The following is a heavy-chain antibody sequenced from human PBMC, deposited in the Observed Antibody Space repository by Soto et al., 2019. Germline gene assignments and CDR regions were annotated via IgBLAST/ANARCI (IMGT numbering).Heavy chain of an antibody. CDR3: ARGDYGDDGDDGFDI. CDR1: GFTFSSYA. Sequence: GGSLRLSCAASGFTFSSYAMNCVRQAPGKGLEWVAVISYDGSNKYYADSVKGRFTISRDNSTNTLYLQMNSLRAEDTAVYYCARGDYGDDGDDGFDIWDQGTMVTVSS. CDR2: ISYDGSNK. V-gene: IGHV3-30-3*01. D-gene: IGHD4-17*01. J-gene: IGHJ3*02.